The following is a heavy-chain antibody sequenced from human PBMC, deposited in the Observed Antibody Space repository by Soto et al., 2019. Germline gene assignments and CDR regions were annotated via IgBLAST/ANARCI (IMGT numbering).Heavy chain of an antibody. Sequence: QVQLVQSGAEVKKPGSSVKVSCKVSGGTFSTYSISWVRQAPGQGLEWMGGIIPKFGTANYAQKFQGRVTIPAEESTSTAQMVLSSLRSEDTAVYYCARGGNSYDSSGYPKNNWFDPWGQGTLVTVSS. CDR1: GGTFSTYS. V-gene: IGHV1-69*12. D-gene: IGHD3-22*01. CDR3: ARGGNSYDSSGYPKNNWFDP. J-gene: IGHJ5*02. CDR2: IIPKFGTA.